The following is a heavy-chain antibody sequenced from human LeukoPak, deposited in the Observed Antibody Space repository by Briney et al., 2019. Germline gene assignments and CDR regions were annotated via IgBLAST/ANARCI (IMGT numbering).Heavy chain of an antibody. CDR3: AHMPSCYCGFDY. CDR1: GFSLSTSGVG. V-gene: IGHV2-5*02. CDR2: IYWDDDK. J-gene: IGHJ4*02. Sequence: ESGPTMVKPTQTLTLTCTFSGFSLSTSGVGVGWIRQPPGKALEWLALIYWDDDKRYSPSLKSRLTITKDTSKSQVVLTMTNMDPVDTATYYCAHMPSCYCGFDYWGQGTLVTVSS. D-gene: IGHD2-2*01.